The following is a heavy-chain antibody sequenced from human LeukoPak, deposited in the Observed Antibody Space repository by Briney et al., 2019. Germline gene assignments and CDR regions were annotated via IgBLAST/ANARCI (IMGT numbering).Heavy chain of an antibody. D-gene: IGHD4-17*01. CDR2: ISYDGRSK. CDR1: GFIFSSYG. J-gene: IGHJ4*02. V-gene: IGHV3-30*18. CDR3: AKDLPTVTGLFDY. Sequence: PGRSLRLSCAGTGFIFSSYGMHWVRQAPGKGLEWVAVISYDGRSKYYADSVKGRFTISRDNSKNTLYLQMSSLRAEDTAVYYCAKDLPTVTGLFDYWGQGILVTVSS.